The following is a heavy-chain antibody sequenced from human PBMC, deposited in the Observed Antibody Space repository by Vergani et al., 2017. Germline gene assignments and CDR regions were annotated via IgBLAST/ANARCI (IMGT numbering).Heavy chain of an antibody. J-gene: IGHJ3*02. V-gene: IGHV3-23*04. Sequence: VQLVESGGGLVKPGGSLRLSCEASGFTFIMHAMSWVRQAPGKGLEWVSTLSASDRRTHYADSVKGRFTISRDNSKNTLFLHMNSLRPEDTAVYYCAKVGRSEVAGTFGACDSWGQGTMVTVSS. D-gene: IGHD6-19*01. CDR2: LSASDRRT. CDR3: AKVGRSEVAGTFGACDS. CDR1: GFTFIMHA.